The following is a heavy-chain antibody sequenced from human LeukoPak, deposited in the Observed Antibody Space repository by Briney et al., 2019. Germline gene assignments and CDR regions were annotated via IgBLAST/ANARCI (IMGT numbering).Heavy chain of an antibody. J-gene: IGHJ4*02. V-gene: IGHV1-2*06. CDR3: ARVYYDNSGYLLFDY. CDR2: TNPNSGGT. Sequence: ASVKVSCKASGYTFTGYYMHWVRQAPGQGLEWMGRTNPNSGGTNYAQKFQGRVTMTRDTSISTAYMELSRLRSDDTAVYYCARVYYDNSGYLLFDYWGQGTLVTVSS. D-gene: IGHD3-22*01. CDR1: GYTFTGYY.